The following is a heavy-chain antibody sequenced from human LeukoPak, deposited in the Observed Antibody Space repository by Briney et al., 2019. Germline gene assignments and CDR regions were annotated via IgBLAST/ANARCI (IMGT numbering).Heavy chain of an antibody. Sequence: ASVNVSCKASGYTFTGYYMHWVRQAPGQGLEWMGWINPNSGGTNYAQKFQGRVTMTRDTAISTAYMELSRLRSDDTAVYYCARAPPRDDYIWGSYNFDYWGQGTLVTVSS. V-gene: IGHV1-2*02. CDR3: ARAPPRDDYIWGSYNFDY. J-gene: IGHJ4*02. CDR2: INPNSGGT. D-gene: IGHD3-16*01. CDR1: GYTFTGYY.